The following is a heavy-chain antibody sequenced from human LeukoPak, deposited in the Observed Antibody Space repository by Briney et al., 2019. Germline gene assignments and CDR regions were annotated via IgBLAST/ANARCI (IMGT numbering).Heavy chain of an antibody. CDR3: ARASKPWLQLT. D-gene: IGHD5-24*01. Sequence: PGGSLRLSCAASGFTFSNYWMIWVRQAPGKGLEWVGNIKQDGSEKRYADSVRGRFTISRDNAQTSLYLQMNSLRAEDTAVNYCARASKPWLQLTWGEGTLVTVSS. CDR1: GFTFSNYW. CDR2: IKQDGSEK. J-gene: IGHJ5*02. V-gene: IGHV3-7*05.